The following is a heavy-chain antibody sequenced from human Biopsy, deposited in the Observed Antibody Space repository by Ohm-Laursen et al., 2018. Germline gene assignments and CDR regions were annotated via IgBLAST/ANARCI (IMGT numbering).Heavy chain of an antibody. CDR3: VRGWGGYNFDS. CDR2: IDVLDYNT. J-gene: IGHJ4*01. V-gene: IGHV3-23*02. D-gene: IGHD2-2*02. Sequence: SLRLSCTASGFTFSSYGMHWVRHAPGKGLEWVSHIDVLDYNTYYVDSVRGRFTISRDNSKEMVYLQINSIRADDTAVYYCVRGWGGYNFDSWGPGTLVTVSS. CDR1: GFTFSSYG.